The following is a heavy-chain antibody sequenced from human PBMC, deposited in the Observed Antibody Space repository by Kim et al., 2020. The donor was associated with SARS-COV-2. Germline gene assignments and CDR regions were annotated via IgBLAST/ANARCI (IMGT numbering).Heavy chain of an antibody. CDR3: AREVYGLSDY. V-gene: IGHV4-31*03. CDR2: IYYSGST. CDR1: GGSISSGGYY. Sequence: SETLSLTCTVSGGSISSGGYYWSWIRQHPGKGLEWIGYIYYSGSTYYNPSLKSRVTISVDTSKNQFSLKLSPVTAADTAVYYCAREVYGLSDYWGQGTLATVSS. D-gene: IGHD3-10*01. J-gene: IGHJ4*02.